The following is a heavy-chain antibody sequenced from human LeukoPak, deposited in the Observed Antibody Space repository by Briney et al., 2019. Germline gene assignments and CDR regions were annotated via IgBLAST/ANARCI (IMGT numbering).Heavy chain of an antibody. CDR2: IYYSGST. D-gene: IGHD2-21*01. V-gene: IGHV4-59*01. CDR3: ARGDPARFDY. Sequence: NPSETLSLTCTVSGGSISSYYWSWIRQPPGKGLEWIGYIYYSGSTNYNPSLKSRVTISVDTSKNQFSLKLSSVTAADTAVYYCARGDPARFDYWGQGTLVTVSS. J-gene: IGHJ4*02. CDR1: GGSISSYY.